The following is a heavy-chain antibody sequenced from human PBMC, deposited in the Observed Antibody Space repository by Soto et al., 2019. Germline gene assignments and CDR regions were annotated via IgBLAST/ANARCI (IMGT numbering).Heavy chain of an antibody. CDR3: AKGSHYDFWSGYTAGYFDY. D-gene: IGHD3-3*01. J-gene: IGHJ4*02. Sequence: GGSLRLSCAASGFTFSSYSMNWVRQAPGKGLEWVSYISSSSSTIYYADSVKGRFTISRDNAKNTLYLQMNSLRAEDTAVYYCAKGSHYDFWSGYTAGYFDYWGQGTLVTVSS. CDR2: ISSSSSTI. CDR1: GFTFSSYS. V-gene: IGHV3-48*01.